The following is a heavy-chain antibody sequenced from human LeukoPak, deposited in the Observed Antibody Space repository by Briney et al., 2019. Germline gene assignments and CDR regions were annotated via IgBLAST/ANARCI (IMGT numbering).Heavy chain of an antibody. D-gene: IGHD3-16*01. Sequence: ASVKVSCKASGYTFNNYGISWVRQAPGQGLEWMGWINTNTGNPTYAQGFTGRFVFSLDTSVSTAYLQISSLKAEDTAVYYCARLSGPYAFDIWGQGTMVTVSS. CDR1: GYTFNNYG. CDR3: ARLSGPYAFDI. CDR2: INTNTGNP. V-gene: IGHV7-4-1*02. J-gene: IGHJ3*02.